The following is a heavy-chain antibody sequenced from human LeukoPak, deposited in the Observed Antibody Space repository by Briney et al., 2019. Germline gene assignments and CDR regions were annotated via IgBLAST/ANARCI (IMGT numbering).Heavy chain of an antibody. CDR1: GFTFDDYA. D-gene: IGHD1-26*01. CDR3: AREKYGSFDY. J-gene: IGHJ4*02. Sequence: PGGSLRLSCAASGFTFDDYAMHWVRQAPGKGLEWVSGISWNSGSIGYADSVKGRFTISRDNAKNSLYLQMNSLRAEDTALYYCAREKYGSFDYWGQGTLVTVSS. V-gene: IGHV3-9*01. CDR2: ISWNSGSI.